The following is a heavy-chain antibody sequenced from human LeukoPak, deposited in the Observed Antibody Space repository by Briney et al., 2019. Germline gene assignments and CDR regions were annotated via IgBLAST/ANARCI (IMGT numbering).Heavy chain of an antibody. CDR2: IGTAGGT. CDR1: GFTFSSYD. CDR3: ARGRCSGGSCYTFDY. D-gene: IGHD2-15*01. J-gene: IGHJ4*02. Sequence: GGSLRLSCAASGFTFSSYDMHWVRQATGYGLEGVSAIGTAGGTYYPGSVKGRFTISRENAKNSLYLQMNSLRAGDTAVYYCARGRCSGGSCYTFDYWGQGTLVTVSS. V-gene: IGHV3-13*01.